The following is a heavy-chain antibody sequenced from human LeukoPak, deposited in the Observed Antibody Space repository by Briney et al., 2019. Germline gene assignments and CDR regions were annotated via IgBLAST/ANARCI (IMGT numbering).Heavy chain of an antibody. J-gene: IGHJ4*02. D-gene: IGHD3-10*01. CDR3: ARDLQASRGYFDY. V-gene: IGHV1-69*05. CDR1: GYTFTSYY. CDR2: IIPIFGTA. Sequence: SVKVSCKASGYTFTSYYMHWVRQAPGQGLEWMGRIIPIFGTANYAQKFQGRVTITTDESTSTAYMELSSLRSEDTAVYYCARDLQASRGYFDYWGQGTLVTVSS.